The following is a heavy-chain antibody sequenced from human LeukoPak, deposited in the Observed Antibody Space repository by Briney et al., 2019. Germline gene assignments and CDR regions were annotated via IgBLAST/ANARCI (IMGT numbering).Heavy chain of an antibody. CDR2: ISYDGSNK. J-gene: IGHJ4*02. CDR3: ARGRIFDY. D-gene: IGHD1-14*01. Sequence: GRSLRLFCAASGFTFSSYAMHWVRQAPGKGLEWVAVISYDGSNKYYADSVKGRFTISRDNSKNTLYLQRNSLRAEDTAVYYCARGRIFDYWGQGTLVTVSS. CDR1: GFTFSSYA. V-gene: IGHV3-30-3*01.